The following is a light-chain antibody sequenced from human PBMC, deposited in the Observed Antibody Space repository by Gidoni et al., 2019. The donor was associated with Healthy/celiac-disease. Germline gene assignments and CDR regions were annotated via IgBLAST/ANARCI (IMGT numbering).Light chain of an antibody. CDR3: QQYGSSPT. CDR2: GAS. V-gene: IGKV3-20*01. Sequence: EMVLTQSPGTLSLSPGERATLSCRASQSVSNSYLAWYQQKPGQAPRLLIYGASSRATGIPDRFSGSGSGTDFTLTISRLDPEDFAVYYCQQYGSSPTFGQGTKVEIK. J-gene: IGKJ1*01. CDR1: QSVSNSY.